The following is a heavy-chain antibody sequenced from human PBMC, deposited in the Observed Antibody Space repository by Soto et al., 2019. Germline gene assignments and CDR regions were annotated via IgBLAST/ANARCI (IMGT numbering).Heavy chain of an antibody. CDR2: IDYSGTT. CDR3: ARRTGSSTYYFDY. Sequence: QLQLQESGPGLVKPSETLSLTCTVSGGSISSSIYYWGWIRQPPGRGLEWIGIIDYSGTTYYNPSPKSRHTMTVDTSKIHCSLNLSSVTAADTAVYYCARRTGSSTYYFDYWGQGALVTVSS. CDR1: GGSISSSIYY. D-gene: IGHD6-6*01. J-gene: IGHJ4*02. V-gene: IGHV4-39*01.